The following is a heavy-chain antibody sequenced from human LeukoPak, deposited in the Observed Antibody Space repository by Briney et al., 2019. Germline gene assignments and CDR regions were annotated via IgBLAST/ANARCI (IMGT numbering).Heavy chain of an antibody. J-gene: IGHJ4*02. D-gene: IGHD5-12*01. CDR2: IRYDGSIK. CDR1: GFTFISYG. V-gene: IGHV3-30*02. CDR3: ARGPSGYHNT. Sequence: GGSLRLSCAASGFTFISYGMHWVRQAPGKGLEWVAFIRYDGSIKYYADSVKGRLTISRDNSKNTLYLQMNSLRAEDTAVYCCARGPSGYHNTGGQGTLVTVSS.